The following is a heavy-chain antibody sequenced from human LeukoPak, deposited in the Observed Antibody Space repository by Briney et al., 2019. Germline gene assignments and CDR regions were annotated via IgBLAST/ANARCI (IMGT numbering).Heavy chain of an antibody. D-gene: IGHD5-24*01. Sequence: PSETLSLTCTVSGGFISSGGYYWSWIRQHPGKGLEWIGYIYYSGSTYYNPSLKSRVTISVDTSKNQFSLKLSSVTAADTAVYCCARVGRWLQLFDYWGQGTLVTVSS. CDR1: GGFISSGGYY. V-gene: IGHV4-31*03. CDR2: IYYSGST. J-gene: IGHJ4*02. CDR3: ARVGRWLQLFDY.